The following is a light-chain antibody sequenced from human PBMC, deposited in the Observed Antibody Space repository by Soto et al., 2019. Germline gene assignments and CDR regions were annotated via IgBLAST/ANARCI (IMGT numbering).Light chain of an antibody. CDR1: HDIASF. CDR3: QHCDYLPM. J-gene: IGKJ3*01. CDR2: EAS. Sequence: DIQMTQSPSSLSASVGDRVTITCQASHDIASFLNWYQHKPGRAPKLLIYEASILEAGVPTRFSGSGSGKHFTFTISSLQPEDVATYYCQHCDYLPMFGPGTTVDFK. V-gene: IGKV1-33*01.